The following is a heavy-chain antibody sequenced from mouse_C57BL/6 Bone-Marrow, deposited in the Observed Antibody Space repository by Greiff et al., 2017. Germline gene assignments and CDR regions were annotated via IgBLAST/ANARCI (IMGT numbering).Heavy chain of an antibody. CDR3: ARETAQTTFYAMYY. CDR2: IYPGDGDT. J-gene: IGHJ4*01. V-gene: IGHV1-82*01. D-gene: IGHD3-2*02. CDR1: GYAFSSSW. Sequence: QVQLQQSGPELVKPGASVKISCKASGYAFSSSWMNWVKQRPGKGLEWIGRIYPGDGDTNYNGKFKGKATLTADKSSSTAYMQLSSLTSENSAVYFSARETAQTTFYAMYYWGLGDSVTVSS.